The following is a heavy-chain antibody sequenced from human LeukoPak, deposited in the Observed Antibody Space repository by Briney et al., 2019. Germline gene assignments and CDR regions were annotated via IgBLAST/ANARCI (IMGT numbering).Heavy chain of an antibody. Sequence: ASVKVSCKASGGTFSSYTISWVRQAPGRGLEWMGRIIPILGIANYAQKFQGRVTITADKSTSTAYMELSSLRSEDTAVYYCARDGDYHDSSGYYYPSFDYWGQGTLVTVSS. J-gene: IGHJ4*02. D-gene: IGHD3-22*01. CDR2: IIPILGIA. CDR1: GGTFSSYT. CDR3: ARDGDYHDSSGYYYPSFDY. V-gene: IGHV1-69*04.